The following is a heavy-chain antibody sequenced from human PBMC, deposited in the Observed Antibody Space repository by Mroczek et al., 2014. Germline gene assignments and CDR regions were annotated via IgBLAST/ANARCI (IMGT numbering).Heavy chain of an antibody. Sequence: QVQLQQSGPGLVKPSETLSLTCTVSGGSISSYYWNWIRQPAGKGLEWIGRIYTNGGPNYNPSLKSRVTMSVDTSKNQFSLKLSSVTAADTAVYYCARGGQLETFDIWGQGTKVTVSS. CDR1: GGSISSYY. J-gene: IGHJ3*02. V-gene: IGHV4-4*07. CDR3: ARGGQLETFDI. D-gene: IGHD6-6*01. CDR2: IYTNGGP.